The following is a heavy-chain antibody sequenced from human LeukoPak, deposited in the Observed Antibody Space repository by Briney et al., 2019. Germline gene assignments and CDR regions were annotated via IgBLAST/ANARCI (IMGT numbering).Heavy chain of an antibody. V-gene: IGHV3-11*06. J-gene: IGHJ4*02. CDR2: ISTSSSYT. D-gene: IGHD3-10*01. CDR1: GFTFSDYY. Sequence: GGSLILSCAASGFTFSDYYMSWIRQAPGKGLEWVSYISTSSSYTNYADSVKGRFTISRDNAKNSLYLQMNSLRAEDTAVYYCATSKGSGGPIDYWGQGTLVTVSS. CDR3: ATSKGSGGPIDY.